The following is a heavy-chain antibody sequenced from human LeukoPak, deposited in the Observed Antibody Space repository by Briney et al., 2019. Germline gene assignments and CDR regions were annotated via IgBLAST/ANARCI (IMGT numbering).Heavy chain of an antibody. J-gene: IGHJ4*02. Sequence: PSETLSLTCTVSGGSISSYYWSCIRQPAGEGLEWIGRIYTSGSTNYNPSLKSRVTMSVDTSKNQFSLKLSSVTAAYTAVYYCELRSVAATVSFDSWGPGTLVTVSS. D-gene: IGHD6-13*01. CDR1: GGSISSYY. CDR3: ELRSVAATVSFDS. CDR2: IYTSGST. V-gene: IGHV4-4*07.